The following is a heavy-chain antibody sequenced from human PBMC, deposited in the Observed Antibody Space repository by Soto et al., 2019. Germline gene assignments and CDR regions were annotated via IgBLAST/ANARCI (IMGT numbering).Heavy chain of an antibody. CDR1: GGSISSYY. J-gene: IGHJ6*02. V-gene: IGHV4-59*01. Sequence: PSETLSLTCTVSGGSISSYYWSWIRQPPGKGLEWIGYIYYSGSTNYNPSLKSRVTISVDTSKNQFSLKLSSVTAADTAVYYCARLHEGSGSYDGYYYYGMDVWGQGTTVTVSS. CDR3: ARLHEGSGSYDGYYYYGMDV. CDR2: IYYSGST. D-gene: IGHD3-10*01.